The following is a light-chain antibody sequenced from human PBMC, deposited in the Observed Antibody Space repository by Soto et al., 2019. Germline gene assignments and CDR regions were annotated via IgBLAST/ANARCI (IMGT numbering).Light chain of an antibody. Sequence: DIQMTQSPTSLSASVGDRVTITGQASQCIRNFVAWYQQKPGKAPKLLIYAASTLQSGVPSRFSGSGSGTDFTLTINSLQPEDVATYSCQKYCSVPVFGPGTKVEIK. V-gene: IGKV1-27*01. CDR1: QCIRNF. CDR2: AAS. J-gene: IGKJ3*01. CDR3: QKYCSVPV.